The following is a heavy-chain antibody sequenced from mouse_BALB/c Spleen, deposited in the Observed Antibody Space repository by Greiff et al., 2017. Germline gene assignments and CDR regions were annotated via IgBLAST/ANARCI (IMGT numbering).Heavy chain of an antibody. J-gene: IGHJ3*01. CDR3: ARGFHYYAPAWLDT. CDR2: ISSGGST. V-gene: IGHV5-6-5*01. Sequence: EVKLMESGGGLVKPGGSLKLSCAASGFTFSSYAMSWVRQTPEKRLEWVASISSGGSTYYPDSVKGRFTISRDNARNILYLQMSSLRPEDTAMYYCARGFHYYAPAWLDTGGKGTLSLSLQ. D-gene: IGHD1-2*01. CDR1: GFTFSSYA.